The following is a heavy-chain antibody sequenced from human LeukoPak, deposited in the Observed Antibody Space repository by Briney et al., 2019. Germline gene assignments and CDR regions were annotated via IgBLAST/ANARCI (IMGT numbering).Heavy chain of an antibody. J-gene: IGHJ4*02. CDR3: AGDFGISEVY. D-gene: IGHD1-20*01. Sequence: GGSLRLSCAASEFTFSSYAMQWVRQAPGKGLEWVSGISASGGSTWYADSVKGRFTISRDNAKNTLYLQMNSLRAEDTAVYYCAGDFGISEVYWGQGTLVTVSS. CDR2: ISASGGST. V-gene: IGHV3-23*01. CDR1: EFTFSSYA.